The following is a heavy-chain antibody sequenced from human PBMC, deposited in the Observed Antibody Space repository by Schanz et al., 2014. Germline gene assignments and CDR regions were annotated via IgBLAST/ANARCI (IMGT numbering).Heavy chain of an antibody. D-gene: IGHD3-9*01. Sequence: VQLVESGGGVVQPGRSLRLSCAASGFSFSSYAMGWVRQARGKGLEWVSAMNESHSTIYYADSVRGRFTISRDNAENTLFLQMNSLRAEDTAVYYCAKAADWPVTRFDPWGQGTLVTVSS. J-gene: IGHJ5*02. CDR1: GFSFSSYA. CDR3: AKAADWPVTRFDP. V-gene: IGHV3-23*04. CDR2: MNESHSTI.